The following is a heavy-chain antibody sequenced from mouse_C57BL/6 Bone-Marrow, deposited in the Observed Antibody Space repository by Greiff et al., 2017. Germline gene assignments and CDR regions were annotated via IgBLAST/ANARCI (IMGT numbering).Heavy chain of an antibody. D-gene: IGHD1-1*01. CDR3: AIAGYYGSSYWFAY. V-gene: IGHV1-74*01. J-gene: IGHJ3*01. CDR1: GYTFTSYW. CDR2: IHPSDSDT. Sequence: QVQLQQPGAELVKPGASVKVSCKASGYTFTSYWMHWVKQRPGQGLEWIGRIHPSDSDTNYNQKFKGKATLTVDKSSSTAYMQLSSLTSEDSAVYYCAIAGYYGSSYWFAYWGQGTLVTVSA.